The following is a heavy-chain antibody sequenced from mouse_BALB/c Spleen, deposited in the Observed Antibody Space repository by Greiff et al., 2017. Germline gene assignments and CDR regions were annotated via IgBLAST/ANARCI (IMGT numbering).Heavy chain of an antibody. D-gene: IGHD2-4*01. J-gene: IGHJ4*01. V-gene: IGHV1-14*01. CDR3: ARYYYDYDKLGPDYYAMDY. Sequence: EVQLQQSGPELVKPGASVKMSCKASGYTFTSYVMHWVKQKPGQGLEWIGYINPYNDGTKYNEKFKGKATLTSDKSSSTAYMELSSLTSEDSAVYYCARYYYDYDKLGPDYYAMDYWGQGTSVTVSS. CDR2: INPYNDGT. CDR1: GYTFTSYV.